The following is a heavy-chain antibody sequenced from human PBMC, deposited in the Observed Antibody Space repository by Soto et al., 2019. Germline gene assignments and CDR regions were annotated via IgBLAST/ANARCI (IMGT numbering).Heavy chain of an antibody. CDR3: ARGVPDY. D-gene: IGHD1-1*01. V-gene: IGHV3-30-3*01. Sequence: SVRLSYAASGSTFSSYGIHWVRQAPGKGLEWVAVISYDGSNKYYADSVKGRFTISRDNSKNTLYLQMNSLRAEDTAVYYCARGVPDYWGQRTLVTVSS. CDR1: GSTFSSYG. CDR2: ISYDGSNK. J-gene: IGHJ4*02.